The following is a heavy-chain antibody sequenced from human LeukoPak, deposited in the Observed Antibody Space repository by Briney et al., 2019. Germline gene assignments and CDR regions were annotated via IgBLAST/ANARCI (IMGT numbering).Heavy chain of an antibody. CDR1: GFTFSTFA. V-gene: IGHV3-23*01. CDR2: IFPSGGEL. D-gene: IGHD2-8*02. J-gene: IGHJ4*02. Sequence: GGSLRLSCAASGFTFSTFAMIWVRQPPGKGLEWVSSIFPSGGELHYADSVRGRFTISRDNSNSTLSLQMNSLRAEDTAIYYCATYRQVLLPFESWGQGTLVTVSS. CDR3: ATYRQVLLPFES.